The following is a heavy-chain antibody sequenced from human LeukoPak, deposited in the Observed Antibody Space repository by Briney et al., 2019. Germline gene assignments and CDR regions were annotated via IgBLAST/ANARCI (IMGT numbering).Heavy chain of an antibody. V-gene: IGHV4-4*07. CDR3: AREYRYYYDSGRYRYVDY. J-gene: IGHJ4*02. CDR1: GGSISSYY. D-gene: IGHD3-22*01. Sequence: PSETLSLTCTASGGSISSYYWSWIRQPPGKGLEWIGRIYSSGSTNCNPSLKSRVTMSVDTSKNQFSLKLSSVTAADTAMYYCAREYRYYYDSGRYRYVDYWGQGTLVTVSS. CDR2: IYSSGST.